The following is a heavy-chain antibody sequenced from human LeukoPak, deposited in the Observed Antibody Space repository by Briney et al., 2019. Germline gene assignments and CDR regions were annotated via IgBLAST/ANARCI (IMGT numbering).Heavy chain of an antibody. CDR1: GFTFSSYA. Sequence: SGGSLRLSCAASGFTFSSYAMSWVRQAPGKGLEWASAISGSGGSTYYADSVRGRFTISRDNSKNTLYLQMNSLRAEDTAVYYCAEGYYDRYGMDVWGQGTTVAVSS. J-gene: IGHJ6*02. CDR3: AEGYYDRYGMDV. V-gene: IGHV3-23*01. D-gene: IGHD3-22*01. CDR2: ISGSGGST.